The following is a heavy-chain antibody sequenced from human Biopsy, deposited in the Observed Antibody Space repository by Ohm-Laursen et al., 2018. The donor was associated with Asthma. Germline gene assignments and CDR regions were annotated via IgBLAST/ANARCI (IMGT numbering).Heavy chain of an antibody. D-gene: IGHD5-12*01. CDR3: ARGYSGSDRIVYYYSGLEV. J-gene: IGHJ6*02. V-gene: IGHV1-69*01. CDR2: LIPVLGTP. Sequence: SSVKVFCKASGDSFSNYAISWVRQAPGQGLEWMGGLIPVLGTPDHAQMFEGRVTTTADESTSTAYMELSSLSSEDTAVYYCARGYSGSDRIVYYYSGLEVWGQGTTVTVSS. CDR1: GDSFSNYA.